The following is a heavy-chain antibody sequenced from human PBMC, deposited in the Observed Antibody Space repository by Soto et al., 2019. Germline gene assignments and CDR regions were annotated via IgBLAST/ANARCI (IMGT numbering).Heavy chain of an antibody. D-gene: IGHD6-19*01. CDR2: INSDGSST. J-gene: IGHJ4*02. CDR3: ARVSPSGSGWLDFDY. V-gene: IGHV3-74*01. Sequence: GGSLRLSCAASGFTFSSYWMHWVRQAPGKGLVWVSRINSDGSSTSYGDSVKGRFTISRDNAKNTLYLQMNSLRAEDTAVYYCARVSPSGSGWLDFDYWGQGTLVTVSS. CDR1: GFTFSSYW.